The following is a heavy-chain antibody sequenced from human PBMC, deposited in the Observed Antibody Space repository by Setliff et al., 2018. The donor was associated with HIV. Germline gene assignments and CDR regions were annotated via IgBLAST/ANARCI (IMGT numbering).Heavy chain of an antibody. V-gene: IGHV3-48*03. CDR1: GFTFRNYK. D-gene: IGHD4-4*01. CDR2: ISIGSGGAI. CDR3: ARDRERWLQSRLFDP. Sequence: HPGGSLRLSCAASGFTFRNYKFNWVRQAPGRGLEWVSSISIGSGGAIDYADSVQGRFTISRDNSKNSLYLQMNSLRAEDTAIYYCARDRERWLQSRLFDPWGQGTQVTVSS. J-gene: IGHJ5*02.